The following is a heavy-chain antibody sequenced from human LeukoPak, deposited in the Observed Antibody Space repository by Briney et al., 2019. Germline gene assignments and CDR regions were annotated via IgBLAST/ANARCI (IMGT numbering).Heavy chain of an antibody. D-gene: IGHD1-26*01. CDR1: GGSITSGGYY. Sequence: SETLSLTCTVSGGSITSGGYYWSWIRQPPGKGLEWIGYIYYSGSTYYNPSLKSRVTISVDTSKNQFSLRLSSVTAADTAVYYCARGGSYSNWGQGTLVTVSS. CDR3: ARGGSYSN. V-gene: IGHV4-30-4*01. CDR2: IYYSGST. J-gene: IGHJ4*02.